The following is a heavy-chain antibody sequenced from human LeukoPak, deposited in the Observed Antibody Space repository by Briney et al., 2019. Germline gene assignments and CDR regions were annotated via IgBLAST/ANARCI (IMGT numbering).Heavy chain of an antibody. D-gene: IGHD4-17*01. CDR3: ARGGGDYTYYYYMDV. Sequence: SETLSLTCTVSGGSISSGSYYWSWIRQPAGKGLEWIGRIYTSGSTNYNPSLKSRFTISVDTSKNQFSLKLSSVTAADTAVYYCARGGGDYTYYYYMDVWGKGTTVTISS. V-gene: IGHV4-61*02. CDR1: GGSISSGSYY. CDR2: IYTSGST. J-gene: IGHJ6*03.